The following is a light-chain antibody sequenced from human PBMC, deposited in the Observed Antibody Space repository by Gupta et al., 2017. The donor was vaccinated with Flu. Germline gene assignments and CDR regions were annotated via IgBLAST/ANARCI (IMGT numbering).Light chain of an antibody. Sequence: SALSQPAFVSGSPRQPMTISCTGTSSDVGDYKNVSWYQQHPGKAPKLIIYDVNYRPSGVSPRFSCATSGNTASLTISGLPAEDEADYYCCSYTNTNTNHLVFGGGTRLTVL. J-gene: IGLJ2*01. CDR3: CSYTNTNTNHLV. V-gene: IGLV2-14*03. CDR1: SSDVGDYKN. CDR2: DVN.